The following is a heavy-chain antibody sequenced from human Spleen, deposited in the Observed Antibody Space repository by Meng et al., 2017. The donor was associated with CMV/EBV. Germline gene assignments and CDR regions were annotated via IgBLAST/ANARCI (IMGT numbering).Heavy chain of an antibody. CDR2: INPNSGGT. Sequence: ASVKVSCKASGYSFTGYYIHWVRQAPGQGLEWMGWINPNSGGTNYAQKFQGRVTMTRDTSISTAYMELSRLRSDDTAVYYCARLLGGSSGFWFDPWGQGTLVTVSS. CDR3: ARLLGGSSGFWFDP. D-gene: IGHD3-22*01. V-gene: IGHV1-2*02. CDR1: GYSFTGYY. J-gene: IGHJ5*02.